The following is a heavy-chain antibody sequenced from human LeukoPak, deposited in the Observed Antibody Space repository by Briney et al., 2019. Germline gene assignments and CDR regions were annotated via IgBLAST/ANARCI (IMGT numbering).Heavy chain of an antibody. CDR2: INHSGST. CDR3: ARERYCSSTSCYTDDAFDI. CDR1: GGSFSGYY. Sequence: SETLSLTCAVYGGSFSGYYWSWIRQPPGKGLEWIGEINHSGSTNYNPSLKSRVTISVDTSKNQYSLKLSSVTAADTAVYYCARERYCSSTSCYTDDAFDIWGQGTMVAVSS. J-gene: IGHJ3*02. V-gene: IGHV4-34*01. D-gene: IGHD2-2*02.